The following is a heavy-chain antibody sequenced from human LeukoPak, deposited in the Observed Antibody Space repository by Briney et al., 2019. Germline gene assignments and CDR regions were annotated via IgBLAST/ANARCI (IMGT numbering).Heavy chain of an antibody. J-gene: IGHJ4*02. CDR1: GYTFSGFY. D-gene: IGHD3-3*02. CDR3: ARVRLADERAWAY. V-gene: IGHV1-2*02. Sequence: ASVKVSCKASGYTFSGFYIHWVRQAPGQGLEYVGWITPKSGDTYSPQRFQGRVTMTRDASISTAYMELSSLRSDDTAVYFCARVRLADERAWAYWGQGTLVTVSS. CDR2: ITPKSGDT.